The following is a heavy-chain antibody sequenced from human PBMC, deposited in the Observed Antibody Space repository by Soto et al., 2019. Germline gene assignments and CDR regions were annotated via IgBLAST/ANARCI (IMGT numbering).Heavy chain of an antibody. Sequence: QVQLVESGGGVVQPGRSLRLYCAASGFTFSTYDMHWVRQAPGKGLEWVAVISSDGSNEYYADSVKGRFTISRDNSKNTPYVQMNSLRAEDTAVYYCAKDLGDSSADDGADYWGQGTLVTVSS. D-gene: IGHD6-25*01. V-gene: IGHV3-30*18. J-gene: IGHJ4*02. CDR2: ISSDGSNE. CDR1: GFTFSTYD. CDR3: AKDLGDSSADDGADY.